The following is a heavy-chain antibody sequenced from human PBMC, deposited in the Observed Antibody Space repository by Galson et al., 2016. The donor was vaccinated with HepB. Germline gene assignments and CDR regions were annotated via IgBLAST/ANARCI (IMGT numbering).Heavy chain of an antibody. D-gene: IGHD3-10*01. CDR3: SRRDLRGGGMDV. J-gene: IGHJ6*02. CDR1: GFTFSGYD. Sequence: SLRLSCAASGFTFSGYDLHWVRQAPGKGLEWVSVIGTAGDTKYSGSVKGRFTISRENDKNSLYLQMNSLRAEDTAVYYCSRRDLRGGGMDVWGQGTAVTVFS. CDR2: IGTAGDT. V-gene: IGHV3-13*01.